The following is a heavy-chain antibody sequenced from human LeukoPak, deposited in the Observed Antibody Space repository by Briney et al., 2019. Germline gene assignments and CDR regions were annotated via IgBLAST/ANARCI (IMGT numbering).Heavy chain of an antibody. Sequence: GASVKVSCKASGYTFTSYDINWVRQATGQGLEWMGWMNPNSGNAVYAQKFQGRVTMTRNTSITTAHMELTSLRSEDTAMYYCARGQSQFDYWGQGTLVTVSS. V-gene: IGHV1-8*01. J-gene: IGHJ4*02. CDR1: GYTFTSYD. CDR2: MNPNSGNA. CDR3: ARGQSQFDY.